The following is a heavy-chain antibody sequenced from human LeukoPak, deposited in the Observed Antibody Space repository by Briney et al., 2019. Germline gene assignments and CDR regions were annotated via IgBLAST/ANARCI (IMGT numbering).Heavy chain of an antibody. V-gene: IGHV3-23*01. CDR2: ISGFGGET. J-gene: IGHJ6*01. CDR3: VKGGLYSFFEPCGEGKLFTASSPAIKGPSATYY. CDR1: GLTFWNSA. D-gene: IGHD5/OR15-5a*01. Sequence: PGGSLRLSCAASGLTFWNSAMSWVRRAPGKGPEWVSTISGFGGETFYADSVKGRFSLSRDNSKHTVSLQMNSLRAEDTAVYYCVKGGLYSFFEPCGEGKLFTASSPAIKGPSATYY.